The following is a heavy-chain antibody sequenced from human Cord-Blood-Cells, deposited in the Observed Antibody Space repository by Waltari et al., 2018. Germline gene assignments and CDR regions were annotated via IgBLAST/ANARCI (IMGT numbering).Heavy chain of an antibody. CDR1: GFTFSSYT. D-gene: IGHD2-2*01. CDR2: ISSSSSYI. J-gene: IGHJ3*02. Sequence: EVQLVESGGGLVKPGGSLSLSCAASGFTFSSYTMNWVRQAPGKGLEWVSSISSSSSYIYYADSVKGRFTISRDNAKNSLYLQMNSLRAEDTAVYYCARAIPAADAFDIWGQGTMVTVSS. CDR3: ARAIPAADAFDI. V-gene: IGHV3-21*01.